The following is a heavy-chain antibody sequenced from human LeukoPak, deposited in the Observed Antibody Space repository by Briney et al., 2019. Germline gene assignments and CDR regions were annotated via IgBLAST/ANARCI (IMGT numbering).Heavy chain of an antibody. CDR1: GGSISSYY. V-gene: IGHV4-59*01. J-gene: IGHJ5*02. CDR2: IYYSGST. Sequence: SETLSLTCPVSGGSISSYYWSWIRQPPGKGLKWIGYIYYSGSTNYNPSLKSRVTISVDTSKNQFSLKLSSVTAADTAVYYCARGGPNWFDPWGQGTLVTVSS. CDR3: ARGGPNWFDP.